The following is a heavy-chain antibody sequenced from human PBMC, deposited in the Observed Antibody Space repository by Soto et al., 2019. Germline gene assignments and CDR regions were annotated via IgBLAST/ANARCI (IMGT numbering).Heavy chain of an antibody. CDR2: INAGNGNT. J-gene: IGHJ4*02. Sequence: ASVKVSCKASGYTFTSYGMHWVRQAPGQRLEWMGWINAGNGNTKYSQRFQGRVTITRDTSASTAYMELSSLRSEDTAVYYCARSIVVVTALDYWGQGTLVTVS. CDR3: ARSIVVVTALDY. D-gene: IGHD2-21*02. CDR1: GYTFTSYG. V-gene: IGHV1-3*01.